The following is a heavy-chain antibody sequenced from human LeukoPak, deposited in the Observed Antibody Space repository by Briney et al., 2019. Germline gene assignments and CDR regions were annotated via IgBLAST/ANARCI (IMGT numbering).Heavy chain of an antibody. CDR3: AIGYAMGTFDY. D-gene: IGHD2-8*01. V-gene: IGHV3-7*03. CDR1: GFTFSSYW. J-gene: IGHJ4*02. CDR2: IKQDGSEK. Sequence: GGSLRLSCAASGFTFSSYWMSWVRQAPGKGLEWVANIKQDGSEKYYVDSVKGRFTISRDNAKNSLYLQMNSLRAEDTAVYYCAIGYAMGTFDYWGQGTLVTVSS.